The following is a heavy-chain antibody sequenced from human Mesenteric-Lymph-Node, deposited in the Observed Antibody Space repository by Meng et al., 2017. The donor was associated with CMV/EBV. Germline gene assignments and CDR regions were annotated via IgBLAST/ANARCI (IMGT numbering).Heavy chain of an antibody. V-gene: IGHV4-39*07. CDR3: ARGPSHYYGFDY. J-gene: IGHJ4*02. Sequence: SETLSLTCTVSGGSITSTDYYWGWIRQPPGKGLEWIGSVYYSGSGYYNPSLKSRVIISVDTSKNQFSLKLRSVTAADTAVYYCARGPSHYYGFDYWGQGTLVTVSS. CDR2: VYYSGSG. D-gene: IGHD3-10*01. CDR1: GGSITSTDYY.